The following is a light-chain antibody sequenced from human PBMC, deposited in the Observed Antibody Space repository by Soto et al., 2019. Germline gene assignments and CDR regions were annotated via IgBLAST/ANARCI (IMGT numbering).Light chain of an antibody. Sequence: EIVLTQSPGTLSLSPGERATLSCRASQSVSNQLGWYQQKPGQAPRLLIFDTSNRANGIPARFSGSGAGTDFTLSISSLEPEDFAVYYCQQRLSWPITFGQGTRLEI. CDR3: QQRLSWPIT. CDR2: DTS. J-gene: IGKJ5*01. V-gene: IGKV3-11*01. CDR1: QSVSNQ.